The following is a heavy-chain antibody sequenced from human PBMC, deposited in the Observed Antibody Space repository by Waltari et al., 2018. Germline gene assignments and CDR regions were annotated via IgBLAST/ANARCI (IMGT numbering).Heavy chain of an antibody. J-gene: IGHJ4*02. V-gene: IGHV3-23*01. CDR3: AKGGGSWAFFDS. CDR1: GFNFGDFS. D-gene: IGHD1-26*01. Sequence: EVHLLESGGGLIQPGGSLRLSCAASGFNFGDFSMAWVRQSPGQGREWVATINDKTHCPYYAESVKGRFTLSRDNSANSLFLQMTDLRGDDTALYYCAKGGGSWAFFDSWGQGTLVAVSS. CDR2: INDKTHCP.